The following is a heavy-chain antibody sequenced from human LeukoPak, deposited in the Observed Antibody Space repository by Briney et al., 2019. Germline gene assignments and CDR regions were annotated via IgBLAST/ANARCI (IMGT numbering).Heavy chain of an antibody. Sequence: GGSLRLSCAASGFTFSSYNTNWVRQAPGKGLEWVSYISSRSATMYYADSVKGRFTISRDNAKNSLYLQMNSLRAEDTAVYYCARETNYARFDLWGLGTLVTVSS. CDR1: GFTFSSYN. J-gene: IGHJ5*02. CDR2: ISSRSATM. CDR3: ARETNYARFDL. V-gene: IGHV3-48*01. D-gene: IGHD3-16*01.